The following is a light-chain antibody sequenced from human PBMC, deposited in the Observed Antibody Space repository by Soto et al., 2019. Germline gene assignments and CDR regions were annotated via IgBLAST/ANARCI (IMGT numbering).Light chain of an antibody. CDR1: QSVSSD. J-gene: IGKJ1*01. Sequence: EIVLTQSPATLSLSPGERATLSCRASQSVSSDLASYQQKPGQAPRLLIYDASNRATGIPARFSGRGSGTDFTLTISSLEPEDFAVYYCQQRSSGPRPWTFGQGTKVEIK. V-gene: IGKV3-11*01. CDR2: DAS. CDR3: QQRSSGPRPWT.